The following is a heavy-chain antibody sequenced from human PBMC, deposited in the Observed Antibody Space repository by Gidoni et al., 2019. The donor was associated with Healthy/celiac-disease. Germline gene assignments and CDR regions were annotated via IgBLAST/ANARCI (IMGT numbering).Heavy chain of an antibody. CDR2: ISWNSGII. V-gene: IGHV3-9*01. CDR1: GFTFDDYA. J-gene: IGHJ4*02. CDR3: AKETYSYGYIDY. D-gene: IGHD5-18*01. Sequence: EVQLVESGGGLVQPGRSLRLSCAASGFTFDDYAMHWVRQVPGKVLEWVSGISWNSGIIGYADSVKCRFTISRDNAKNLVYLQMNSLRAEDTALYYCAKETYSYGYIDYWGQVTLVTVSS.